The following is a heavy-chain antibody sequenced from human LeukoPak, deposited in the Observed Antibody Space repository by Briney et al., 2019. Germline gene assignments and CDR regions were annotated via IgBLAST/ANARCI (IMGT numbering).Heavy chain of an antibody. V-gene: IGHV3-23*01. D-gene: IGHD3-22*01. CDR3: AYDSSGYYYAPLRY. CDR2: ISGSGGST. J-gene: IGHJ4*02. Sequence: GGSLRLSCAASGFTFSSYAMSWVRQAPGKGLEWVSAISGSGGSTYYADSVKGRFTISRDNSKNTLYLQMNSLRVEDTAVYYCAYDSSGYYYAPLRYWGQGTLVTVSS. CDR1: GFTFSSYA.